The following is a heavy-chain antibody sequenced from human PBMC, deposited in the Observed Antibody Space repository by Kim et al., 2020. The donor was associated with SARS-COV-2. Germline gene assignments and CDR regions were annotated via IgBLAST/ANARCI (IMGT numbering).Heavy chain of an antibody. J-gene: IGHJ4*02. D-gene: IGHD1-7*01. CDR2: INGDGSRT. Sequence: GGSLRLSCAASGFTFNGFWMHWVRQAPGKGLVWISRINGDGSRTNYADSVKGRFTISRDNAKSTLYLQINSLRAEDTAVYYCARVLKTTLFDYWGQGTLVTVSS. CDR3: ARVLKTTLFDY. V-gene: IGHV3-74*01. CDR1: GFTFNGFW.